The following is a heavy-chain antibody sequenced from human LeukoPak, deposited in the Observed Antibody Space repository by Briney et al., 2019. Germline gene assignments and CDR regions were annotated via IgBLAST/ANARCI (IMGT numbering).Heavy chain of an antibody. CDR2: ISSGGST. J-gene: IGHJ4*02. CDR1: AITVSANY. Sequence: GGSLRLSCAASAITVSANYWNWVRQAPGKGLEWVSVISSGGSTSYADSVKGRFTISRDNSKNTLYLQMNSLRAEDTAVYYCARGWSSSSYFGYWGQGTLVTVSS. D-gene: IGHD6-6*01. CDR3: ARGWSSSSYFGY. V-gene: IGHV3-66*01.